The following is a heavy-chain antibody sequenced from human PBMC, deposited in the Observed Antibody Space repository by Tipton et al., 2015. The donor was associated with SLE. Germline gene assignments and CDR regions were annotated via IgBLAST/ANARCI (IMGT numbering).Heavy chain of an antibody. V-gene: IGHV4-39*02. J-gene: IGHJ3*02. D-gene: IGHD7-27*01. Sequence: TLSLTCTVSGDSIISSTSYWGWIRQSPRKGVEWMGSIYYTGSSDYNPSLESRITISVDTSKNHFSLKLRSVTTADTGVYYCARVNWGEAVDIWGQGTVVTVSS. CDR1: GDSIISSTSY. CDR2: IYYTGSS. CDR3: ARVNWGEAVDI.